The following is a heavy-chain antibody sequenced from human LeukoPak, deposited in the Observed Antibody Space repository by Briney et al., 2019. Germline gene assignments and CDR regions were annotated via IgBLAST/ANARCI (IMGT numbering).Heavy chain of an antibody. CDR1: GYTFTGYY. D-gene: IGHD2-15*01. CDR2: INPNSGGT. J-gene: IGHJ4*02. Sequence: AXVKVSCKASGYTFTGYYMHWVRQAPGQGLEWMGRINPNSGGTNYAQKFQGRVTMTRDTSISTAYMELSRLRSDDTAVYYCARILLYCSGGSCSDYWGQGTLVTVSS. CDR3: ARILLYCSGGSCSDY. V-gene: IGHV1-2*06.